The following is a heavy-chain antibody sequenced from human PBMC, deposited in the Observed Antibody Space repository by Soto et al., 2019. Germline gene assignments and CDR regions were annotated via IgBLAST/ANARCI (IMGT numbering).Heavy chain of an antibody. V-gene: IGHV4-59*01. J-gene: IGHJ5*02. D-gene: IGHD2-15*01. CDR3: ARAYCSGGSCYDVWWFDP. CDR1: GGSISSYY. Sequence: SETLSLTCTVSGGSISSYYWSWIRQPPGKGLEWIGYIYYSGSTNYNPSLKSRVTISVDTSKSQFSLKLSSVTAADTAVYYCARAYCSGGSCYDVWWFDPWGQGTLVTVSS. CDR2: IYYSGST.